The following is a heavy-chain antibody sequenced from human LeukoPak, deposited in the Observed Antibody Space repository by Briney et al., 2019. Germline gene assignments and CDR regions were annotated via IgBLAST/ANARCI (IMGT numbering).Heavy chain of an antibody. CDR1: GFTFSSYE. CDR2: TSSGGTTI. Sequence: GGSLRLSCAASGFTFSSYELYWVRQAPGRGLEWISYTSSGGTTIKYADSVKGQFTISRDDAKRSLYLQMNSLRAEDTAIYYCGAARQYVGAFDIWGQGTLVTVSS. J-gene: IGHJ3*02. D-gene: IGHD3-16*01. CDR3: GAARQYVGAFDI. V-gene: IGHV3-48*03.